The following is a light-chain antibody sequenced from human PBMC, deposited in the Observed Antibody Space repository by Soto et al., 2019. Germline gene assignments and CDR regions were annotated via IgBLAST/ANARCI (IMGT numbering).Light chain of an antibody. V-gene: IGKV3-11*01. Sequence: SVVTQSPATLSLSPGERATLSCGASQSVSSYLAWYQQKPGQAPRLLIYDASDSATGIPARFSGSGSGTDLTLTTISLDPEDFAAYLCDPRRNCPPTLTLGKATRV. CDR3: DPRRNCPPTLT. J-gene: IGKJ5*01. CDR2: DAS. CDR1: QSVSSY.